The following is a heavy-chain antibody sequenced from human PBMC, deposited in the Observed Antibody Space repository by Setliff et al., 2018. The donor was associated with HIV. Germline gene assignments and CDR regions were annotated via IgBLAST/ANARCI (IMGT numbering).Heavy chain of an antibody. CDR2: IYYSGST. D-gene: IGHD6-19*01. CDR1: GGSISSSSYY. V-gene: IGHV4-39*01. Sequence: SETLSLTCTVSGGSISSSSYYWGWIRQPPGKGLEWIGRIYYSGSTYYNPSLKSRVTISVDTSKNQFSLKLSSVTAADTAVYYCARRGRIAVAGGFDYWGQGTLVTVS. J-gene: IGHJ4*02. CDR3: ARRGRIAVAGGFDY.